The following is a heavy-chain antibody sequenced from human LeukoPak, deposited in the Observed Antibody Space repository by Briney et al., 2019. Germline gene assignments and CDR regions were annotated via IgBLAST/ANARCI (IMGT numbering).Heavy chain of an antibody. CDR1: SGSISSDNG. J-gene: IGHJ1*01. Sequence: PSETLSLTCAVSSGSISSDNGWTWVRQSPGKVLEWIGEVYYSGRTNYNPSLQSRLTISVDKSNNQFSLSLRSVTAADTAVYYCAGKVAATYYQEWGQGTLVTVSS. CDR2: VYYSGRT. V-gene: IGHV4-4*02. CDR3: AGKVAATYYQE. D-gene: IGHD1-26*01.